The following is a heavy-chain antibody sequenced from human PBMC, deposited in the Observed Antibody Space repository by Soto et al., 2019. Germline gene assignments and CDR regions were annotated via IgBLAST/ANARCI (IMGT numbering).Heavy chain of an antibody. D-gene: IGHD3-16*02. J-gene: IGHJ5*02. CDR2: IYYSGNT. Sequence: SETLSLTCSVSSGSITDYYWSWIRQPPGKGLEWIGYIYYSGNTNYNPSLKSRVTISVDTSKNQFSLKLNSVTAADTAVYYCGRMGYRLINWFDPWGQGTLVTVSS. CDR3: GRMGYRLINWFDP. V-gene: IGHV4-59*01. CDR1: SGSITDYY.